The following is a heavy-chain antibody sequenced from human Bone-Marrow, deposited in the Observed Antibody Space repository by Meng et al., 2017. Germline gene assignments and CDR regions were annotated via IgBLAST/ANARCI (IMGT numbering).Heavy chain of an antibody. CDR1: GYTFTSYG. V-gene: IGHV1-18*01. J-gene: IGHJ4*02. CDR3: ARDPHYYDSSGYFPFDY. Sequence: QVQLVQSGAEGKKPGASVKVSCKASGYTFTSYGISWVRQAPGQGLEWMGWISAYNGNTNYAQKLQGRVTMTTDTSTSTAYMELRSLRSDDTAVYYCARDPHYYDSSGYFPFDYWGQGTLVTVSS. CDR2: ISAYNGNT. D-gene: IGHD3-22*01.